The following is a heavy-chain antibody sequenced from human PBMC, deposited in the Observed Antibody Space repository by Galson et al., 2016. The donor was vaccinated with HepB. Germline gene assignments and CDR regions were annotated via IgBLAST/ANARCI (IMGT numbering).Heavy chain of an antibody. J-gene: IGHJ6*02. CDR2: IGTDSSYT. CDR3: AARGGYYAIYFYGMDV. Sequence: VSYIGTDSSYTVYADSVKGRFTISRDNAENSVYLQMNSLTAEDSGVYYCAARGGYYAIYFYGMDVWGQGTSVTVSS. D-gene: IGHD3-3*01. V-gene: IGHV3-11*06.